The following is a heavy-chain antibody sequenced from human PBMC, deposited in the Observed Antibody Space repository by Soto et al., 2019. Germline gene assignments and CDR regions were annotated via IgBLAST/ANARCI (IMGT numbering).Heavy chain of an antibody. CDR2: IYYSGST. D-gene: IGHD1-26*01. V-gene: IGHV4-39*01. CDR1: GGSISSSSYY. Sequence: ASETLSLTCTVSGGSISSSSYYWGWIRQPPGKGLEWIGSIYYSGSTYYNPSLKSRVTISVDTSKNQFSLKLSSVTAADTAVYYCARLGGSYRFWFDPWGQGTLVTVSS. CDR3: ARLGGSYRFWFDP. J-gene: IGHJ5*02.